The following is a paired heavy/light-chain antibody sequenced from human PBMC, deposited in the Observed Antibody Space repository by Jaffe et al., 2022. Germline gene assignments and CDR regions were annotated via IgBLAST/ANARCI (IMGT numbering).Light chain of an antibody. CDR1: SGNIASNY. Sequence: NFMLTQPHSVSESPGKTVTISCTGSSGNIASNYVQWYQQRPGSVPTTVIFEDNQRPSGVPDRFSGSIDSSSNSASLTISGLKTEDEADYYCQSYDSSIVVFGGGTKLTVL. J-gene: IGLJ2*01. V-gene: IGLV6-57*02. CDR3: QSYDSSIVV. CDR2: EDN.
Heavy chain of an antibody. V-gene: IGHV4-61*01. CDR1: GGSVYSGSYY. CDR3: ARRGAQYCSRSTCYSETYYFNT. CDR2: IYYSGST. J-gene: IGHJ4*02. Sequence: QVQLQESGPGLVKPSETLSLTCTVSGGSVYSGSYYWNWIRQPPGKGLEWIGYIYYSGSTTYNPSLKSRVTISLDTSKNQFSLRLNSVTAADSALYYCARRGAQYCSRSTCYSETYYFNTWGQGTLVTVSS. D-gene: IGHD2-2*01.